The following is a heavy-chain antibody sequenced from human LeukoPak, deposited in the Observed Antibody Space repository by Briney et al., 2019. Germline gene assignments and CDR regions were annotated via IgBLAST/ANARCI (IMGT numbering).Heavy chain of an antibody. J-gene: IGHJ4*02. CDR3: AREVGTTVTTTFAY. D-gene: IGHD4-17*01. CDR2: ISSSGSTI. CDR1: GFTFSSYE. V-gene: IGHV3-48*03. Sequence: GGSLRLSCAASGFTFSSYEMNWVRQAPGKGLEWVSYISSSGSTIYYADSVKGRFTISRDNAKNSLYLQMNSLRAEDTAVYYCAREVGTTVTTTFAYWGQGTLVTVSS.